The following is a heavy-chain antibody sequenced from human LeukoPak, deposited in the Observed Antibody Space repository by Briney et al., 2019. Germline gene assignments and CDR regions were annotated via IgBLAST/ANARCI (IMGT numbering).Heavy chain of an antibody. D-gene: IGHD1-1*01. CDR2: IGISSGNT. V-gene: IGHV3-48*04. CDR3: ARDYNYAFDN. J-gene: IGHJ4*02. Sequence: TGGSLRLSCAASGFKFSDYSMNWVRQAPGKGLEWISYIGISSGNTKYADSVKGRFTISGDSAKSSLYLQMNSLRVEDTAVYYCARDYNYAFDNWGQGTLVTVSS. CDR1: GFKFSDYS.